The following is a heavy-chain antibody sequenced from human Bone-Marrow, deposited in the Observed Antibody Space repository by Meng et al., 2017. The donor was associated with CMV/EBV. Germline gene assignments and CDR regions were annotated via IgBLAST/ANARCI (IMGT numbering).Heavy chain of an antibody. Sequence: ASVKVSCKASGFTFLGHSLHWVRQAPGQGLEWLGWINPNNGATYYAQKFQGRVTMTRDTSITTAYMELSALRFGDTAVYYCVRDVAIVGGAGDSWGRGTRVTVSS. CDR3: VRDVAIVGGAGDS. CDR1: GFTFLGHS. CDR2: INPNNGAT. J-gene: IGHJ4*02. V-gene: IGHV1-2*02. D-gene: IGHD2-15*01.